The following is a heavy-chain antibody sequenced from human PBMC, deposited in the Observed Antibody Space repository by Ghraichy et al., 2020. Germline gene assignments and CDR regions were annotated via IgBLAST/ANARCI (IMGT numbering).Heavy chain of an antibody. D-gene: IGHD6-6*01. CDR3: AKGRSSSSYYYGMDV. CDR1: GFTFSSCA. CDR2: ISGSGAST. J-gene: IGHJ6*02. V-gene: IGHV3-23*01. Sequence: GGSLRLSCAASGFTFSSCAMSWVRQAPGKGLEWVSSISGSGASTYYTDSVKGRFTISRDNSKNTQYLQMDSLRVEDTAVYYCAKGRSSSSYYYGMDVWGQGTTVTVSS.